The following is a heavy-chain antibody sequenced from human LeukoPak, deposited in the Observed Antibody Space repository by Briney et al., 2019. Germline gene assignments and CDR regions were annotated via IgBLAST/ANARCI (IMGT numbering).Heavy chain of an antibody. CDR3: ARGSRAGGCRCYFDY. V-gene: IGHV1-8*03. D-gene: IGHD3-16*01. CDR1: GYTFTRYS. CDR2: GNPNSGNT. Sequence: SVNVSCKASGYTFTRYSMNWLRQAPGQGLEGMGWGNPNSGNTGRAHKLQGRITITRNTSISTAYMELSSLRSEDTAVYYCARGSRAGGCRCYFDYWGQGTLVTVSS. J-gene: IGHJ4*02.